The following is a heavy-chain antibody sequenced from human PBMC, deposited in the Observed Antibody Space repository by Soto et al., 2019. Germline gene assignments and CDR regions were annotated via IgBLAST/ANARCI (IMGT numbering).Heavy chain of an antibody. J-gene: IGHJ5*02. CDR3: ARLWAGEGSYNWFDH. CDR1: GFTFTSSA. Sequence: GASVKVFCKASGFTFTSSAMQWVRQARGQRLEWMGWISAYNGNTNYAQKLQGRVTMTTDTSTSTAYMELRSLRSDDTAMYYCARLWAGEGSYNWFDHWGQGTLVTVSS. V-gene: IGHV1-18*01. D-gene: IGHD3-10*01. CDR2: ISAYNGNT.